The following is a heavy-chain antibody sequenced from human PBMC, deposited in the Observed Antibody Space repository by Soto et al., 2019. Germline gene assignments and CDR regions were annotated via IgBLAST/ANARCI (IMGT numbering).Heavy chain of an antibody. CDR3: STDPNGDYIGAFDN. CDR2: ITGSGGGT. J-gene: IGHJ3*02. Sequence: EVQLLESGGRLVPPGGSLRLSCEGSRFSFSNYAMTWARQAPGEGLEWVSSITGSGGGTTYADSVKGRFTISRDNSKNILYLQMDSLRADDTAVYYCSTDPNGDYIGAFDNWGQGTMVTVSS. CDR1: RFSFSNYA. V-gene: IGHV3-23*01. D-gene: IGHD4-17*01.